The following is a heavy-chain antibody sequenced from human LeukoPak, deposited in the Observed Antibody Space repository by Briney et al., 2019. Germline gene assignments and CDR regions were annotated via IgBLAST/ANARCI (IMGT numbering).Heavy chain of an antibody. J-gene: IGHJ6*02. V-gene: IGHV3-7*03. D-gene: IGHD3-10*01. CDR3: ARGSGLDV. Sequence: GGSLRLSCAASGFTFSSYWMSWARQAPGKGLEWVASINHNGNVNYYVDSVKGRFTISRDNAKDSLYLQMSNLRAEDTAVYFCARGSGLDVWGQGATVTVSS. CDR1: GFTFSSYW. CDR2: INHNGNVN.